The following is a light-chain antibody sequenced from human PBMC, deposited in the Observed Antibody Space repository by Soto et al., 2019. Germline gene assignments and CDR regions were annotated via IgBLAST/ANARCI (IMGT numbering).Light chain of an antibody. CDR2: GAS. V-gene: IGKV3-20*01. Sequence: EIGLTQSPGTLSGSPGERATLSVRASQSVSSSYLAWYQQKPGQAPRLLIYGASSRATGIPDRFSGSGSGTDFTLTISRLEPEDFAVYYCQQYGSSFLTFGGGTKVDI. CDR3: QQYGSSFLT. CDR1: QSVSSSY. J-gene: IGKJ4*01.